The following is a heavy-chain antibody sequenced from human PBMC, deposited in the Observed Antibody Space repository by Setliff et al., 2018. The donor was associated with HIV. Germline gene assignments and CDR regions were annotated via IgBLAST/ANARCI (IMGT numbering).Heavy chain of an antibody. V-gene: IGHV4-4*09. Sequence: SETLSLTCIVSGASISTYSWSWIRQSPGKGLECIGYISTSGSTNYNPSLKSRVTISLDTSKNRFSLKLTSVTAADTAVYYCARHPDSGFYYSPLLNNWYFDLWGPGTLVTVSS. CDR1: GASISTYS. CDR2: ISTSGST. D-gene: IGHD3-22*01. CDR3: ARHPDSGFYYSPLLNNWYFDL. J-gene: IGHJ2*01.